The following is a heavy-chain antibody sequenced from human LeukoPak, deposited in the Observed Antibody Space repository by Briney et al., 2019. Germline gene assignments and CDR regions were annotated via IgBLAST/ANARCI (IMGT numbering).Heavy chain of an antibody. V-gene: IGHV3-23*01. CDR1: GFTFSSYG. Sequence: GGSLRLSCAASGFTFSSYGMSWVRQAPGKGLEWVSAISGSGGSTYYADSVKGRFTISRDNSKNTLYLQMNSLRAEDTAVYYCANGRSGSTLYYFDYWGQGTLVTVSS. J-gene: IGHJ4*02. CDR2: ISGSGGST. D-gene: IGHD3-22*01. CDR3: ANGRSGSTLYYFDY.